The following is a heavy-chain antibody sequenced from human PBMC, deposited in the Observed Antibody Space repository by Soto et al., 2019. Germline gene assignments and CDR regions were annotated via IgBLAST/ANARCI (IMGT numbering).Heavy chain of an antibody. V-gene: IGHV1-2*02. CDR1: GYTFTDYY. CDR2: ISPKSGGA. D-gene: IGHD4-17*01. CDR3: ARCHRGLRCHLDY. J-gene: IGHJ4*01. Sequence: ASVKVSCKASGYTFTDYYIQWVRQAPGQGLEYMGWISPKSGGAAHAQKFRGRVTMTRDTSVNSAYLHLSSLTSDDTAVYFCARCHRGLRCHLDYWG.